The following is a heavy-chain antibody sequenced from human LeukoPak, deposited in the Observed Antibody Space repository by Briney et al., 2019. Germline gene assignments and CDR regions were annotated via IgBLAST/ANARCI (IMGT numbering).Heavy chain of an antibody. V-gene: IGHV4-59*01. CDR3: ARVYQSAEYYFDY. J-gene: IGHJ4*02. D-gene: IGHD2-2*01. Sequence: KPSETLSLTCTVSGGSIDSYYWSWIRQPPGKGLEWIGYTYYTGSTEYHPSLKSRVTISLDTSKNQFSLKLTSVTAADTAVYYCARVYQSAEYYFDYWGQGNLVSVSS. CDR2: TYYTGST. CDR1: GGSIDSYY.